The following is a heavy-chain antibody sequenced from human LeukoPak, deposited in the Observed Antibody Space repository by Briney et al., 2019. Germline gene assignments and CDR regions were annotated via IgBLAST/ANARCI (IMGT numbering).Heavy chain of an antibody. CDR2: ISSSGSTI. J-gene: IGHJ5*02. V-gene: IGHV3-48*04. Sequence: GGSLRLSCAASGLPFSSSWMNWVRQAPGKGLEWVSSISSSGSTIYYADSVKGRFTISRDNVKSSLYLQMNSLRAEDTAIYYCAKVYAGTWYDKWGQGTLVTVSS. CDR1: GLPFSSSW. D-gene: IGHD3-16*01. CDR3: AKVYAGTWYDK.